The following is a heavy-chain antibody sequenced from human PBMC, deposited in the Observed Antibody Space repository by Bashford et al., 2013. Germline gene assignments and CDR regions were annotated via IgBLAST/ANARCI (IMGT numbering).Heavy chain of an antibody. CDR2: ISSSSSYI. CDR1: GFTFSSYA. CDR3: AREGAVAAGDWFDP. V-gene: IGHV3-21*01. D-gene: IGHD6-19*01. J-gene: IGHJ5*02. Sequence: GSLRLSCAASGFTFSSYAMSWVRLAPGKGLEWVSSISSSSSYIYYADSVKGRFTISRDNAKNSLYLQMDSLRAEDTAVYYCAREGAVAAGDWFDPWGQGPWSPSPQ.